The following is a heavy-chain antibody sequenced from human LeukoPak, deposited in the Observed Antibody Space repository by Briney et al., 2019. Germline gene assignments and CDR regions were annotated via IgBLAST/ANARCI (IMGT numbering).Heavy chain of an antibody. V-gene: IGHV3-33*01. Sequence: GSLRLSCAASGFTFSSYGMHWVRQAPGKGLEWVAVIWCDGSNKYYADSVKGRFTISRDNSKNTLYLQMNSLRAEDTAVYYCAREGSGSYYDYYYYGMDVWGQGTTVTVSS. D-gene: IGHD1-26*01. J-gene: IGHJ6*02. CDR1: GFTFSSYG. CDR2: IWCDGSNK. CDR3: AREGSGSYYDYYYYGMDV.